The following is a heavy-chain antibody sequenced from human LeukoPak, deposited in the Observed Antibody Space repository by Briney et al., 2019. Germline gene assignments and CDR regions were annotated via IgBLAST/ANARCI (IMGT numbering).Heavy chain of an antibody. CDR3: ARDIADGYNWAAFDY. J-gene: IGHJ4*02. Sequence: ASVKVSCKASGGTFSSYAISWVRQAPGQGLERMGRIIPIFGTANYAQKFQGRVTITTDESTSTAYMELSSLRSEDTAVYYCARDIADGYNWAAFDYWGQGTLVTVSS. CDR1: GGTFSSYA. V-gene: IGHV1-69*05. D-gene: IGHD5-24*01. CDR2: IIPIFGTA.